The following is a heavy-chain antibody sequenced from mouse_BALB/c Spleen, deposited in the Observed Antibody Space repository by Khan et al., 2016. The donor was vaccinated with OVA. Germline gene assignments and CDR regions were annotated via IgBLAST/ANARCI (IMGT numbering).Heavy chain of an antibody. CDR1: GYTFTSYT. Sequence: QIQLVQSGAELARPGASVKMSCKASGYTFTSYTMHWVKQRPGQGLEWIGYINPSSGYTNYNQKFKDKVTLTADKSSSTAYMQLSSLTSEDSAVYDCAREGGYYRNDGWFAYWGQGTLVTVSA. CDR3: AREGGYYRNDGWFAY. CDR2: INPSSGYT. V-gene: IGHV1-4*01. D-gene: IGHD2-14*01. J-gene: IGHJ3*01.